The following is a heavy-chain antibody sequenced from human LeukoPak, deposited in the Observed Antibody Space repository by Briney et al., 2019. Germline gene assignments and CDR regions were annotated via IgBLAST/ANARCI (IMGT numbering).Heavy chain of an antibody. CDR1: GFTVSSNH. D-gene: IGHD3-10*01. V-gene: IGHV3-66*02. CDR3: ARPGYYYGSGSTFYAMDV. CDR2: TYSGDNT. J-gene: IGHJ6*02. Sequence: GGILRLSCAASGFTVSSNHMTWVRQAPGKGLEWISITYSGDNTYYTDSVKGRFTISRDNSKNTLYLQMNSLRAEDTGVYFCARPGYYYGSGSTFYAMDVWGQGTTVTVSS.